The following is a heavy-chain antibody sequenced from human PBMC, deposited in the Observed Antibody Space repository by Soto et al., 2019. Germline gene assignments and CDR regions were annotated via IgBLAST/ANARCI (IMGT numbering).Heavy chain of an antibody. CDR3: ASSDYGDTNWFDP. J-gene: IGHJ5*02. CDR2: IYYSGST. V-gene: IGHV4-31*03. D-gene: IGHD4-17*01. Sequence: SETLSLTCTVSGGSISSGGYYWSWIRQHPGKGLEWIGYIYYSGSTYYNPSLKSRVTISVDTSKNQFSLKLSSVTAADTAVYYCASSDYGDTNWFDPWGQGTLVTVSS. CDR1: GGSISSGGYY.